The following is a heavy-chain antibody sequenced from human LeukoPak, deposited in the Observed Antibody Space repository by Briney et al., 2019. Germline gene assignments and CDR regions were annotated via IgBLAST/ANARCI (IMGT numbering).Heavy chain of an antibody. CDR3: ARDVYYYGSGSYRGPLFIYYYGMDV. D-gene: IGHD3-10*01. CDR1: GYTFTSYY. Sequence: ASVKVSCKASGYTFTSYYMHWVRQAPGQGLEWMGIINPSGGSTSYAQKFQGRVTMTRDTSTSTVYMELSSLRSEDTAVYYCARDVYYYGSGSYRGPLFIYYYGMDVWGQGTTVTVSS. J-gene: IGHJ6*02. CDR2: INPSGGST. V-gene: IGHV1-46*01.